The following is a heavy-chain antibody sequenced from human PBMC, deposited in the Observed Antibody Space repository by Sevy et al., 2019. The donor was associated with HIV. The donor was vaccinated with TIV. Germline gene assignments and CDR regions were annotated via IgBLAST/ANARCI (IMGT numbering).Heavy chain of an antibody. CDR1: GNTFTYHY. Sequence: ASVKVSCKASGNTFTYHYLHWVRQAPGQALEWMGWITPFNGNTNYAQKFQGRVTITWDRSMNTAYTGLSSLRSEDTAIYYCAVRERGCSGGSCYDGFDPWGQGTLVTVSS. D-gene: IGHD2-15*01. CDR2: ITPFNGNT. CDR3: AVRERGCSGGSCYDGFDP. V-gene: IGHV1-45*02. J-gene: IGHJ5*02.